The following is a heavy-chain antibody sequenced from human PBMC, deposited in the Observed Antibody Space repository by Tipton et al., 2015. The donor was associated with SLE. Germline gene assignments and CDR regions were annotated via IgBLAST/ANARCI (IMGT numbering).Heavy chain of an antibody. V-gene: IGHV1-18*01. CDR1: GYTFTNHG. CDR3: ARGSWGYWFFDL. J-gene: IGHJ2*01. Sequence: QSGAEVKNPGASVKVSCKTSGYTFTNHGISWVRQAPGHGLEWVGWIHTYNGKTDYAENFQGRVTVTTDTSTTTVYMQLESLRSDDTAIYYGARGSWGYWFFDLWGRGTPVIVSS. D-gene: IGHD3-10*01. CDR2: IHTYNGKT.